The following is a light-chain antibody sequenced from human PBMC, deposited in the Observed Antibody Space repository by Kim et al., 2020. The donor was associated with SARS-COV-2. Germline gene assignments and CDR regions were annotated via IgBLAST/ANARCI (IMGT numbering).Light chain of an antibody. CDR3: QQYDNWPPYT. J-gene: IGKJ2*01. CDR2: GGS. Sequence: VSPGERATHSCRASQSVRSNLAWYQQKPGQAPRLLIYGGSTRATGIPARFSGSGSGTEFTLTISSLQSEDFAVYYCQQYDNWPPYTFGQGTKLEI. V-gene: IGKV3-15*01. CDR1: QSVRSN.